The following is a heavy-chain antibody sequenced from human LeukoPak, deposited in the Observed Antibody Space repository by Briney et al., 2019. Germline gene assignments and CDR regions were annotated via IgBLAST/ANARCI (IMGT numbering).Heavy chain of an antibody. CDR1: GYSISSGYY. V-gene: IGHV4-38-2*02. CDR2: IYHSGST. J-gene: IGHJ4*02. D-gene: IGHD6-13*01. Sequence: SETLSLTCTVSGYSISSGYYWGWIRQPPGKGLEWIGSIYHSGSTYYNPSLKSRVTISVDTSKNQFSLKLSSVTAADTAAYYCARGTIAAAGHFDYWGQGTLVTVSS. CDR3: ARGTIAAAGHFDY.